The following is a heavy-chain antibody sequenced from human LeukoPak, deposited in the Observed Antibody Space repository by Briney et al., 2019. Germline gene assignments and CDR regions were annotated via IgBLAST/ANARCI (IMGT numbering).Heavy chain of an antibody. CDR3: ARGVWSSHNKEYFFDY. CDR2: INAGNGKT. V-gene: IGHV1-3*01. Sequence: GASVKVSCKASGFTFSHHAMSWVRQAPGQRLEWMGWINAGNGKTKYSQKFQDRVTITRDTSASTAYMELNSLRSEDTAVYYCARGVWSSHNKEYFFDYWGQGTLVTVSS. D-gene: IGHD6-19*01. J-gene: IGHJ4*02. CDR1: GFTFSHHA.